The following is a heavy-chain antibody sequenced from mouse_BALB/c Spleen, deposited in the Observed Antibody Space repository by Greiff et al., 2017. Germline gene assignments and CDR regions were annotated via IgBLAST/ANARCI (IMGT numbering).Heavy chain of an antibody. D-gene: IGHD1-1*01. CDR3: ARGYYGSRFAY. V-gene: IGHV3-2*02. J-gene: IGHJ3*01. CDR2: ISYSGST. CDR1: GYSITSDYA. Sequence: VQLKQSGPGLVKPSQSLSLTCTVTGYSITSDYAWNWIRQFPGNKLEWMGYISYSGSTSYNPSLKSRISITRDTSKNQFFLQLNSVTTEDTATYYCARGYYGSRFAYWGQGTLVTVSA.